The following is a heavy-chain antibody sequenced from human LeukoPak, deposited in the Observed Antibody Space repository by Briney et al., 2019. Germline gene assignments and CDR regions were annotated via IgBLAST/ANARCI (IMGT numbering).Heavy chain of an antibody. V-gene: IGHV3-21*01. CDR2: ISNGNSYI. Sequence: SGGSLTLSCAASRFTFSSYSMNWVRQAPGKGLEWVSSISNGNSYISHAHSVKGRFAISRDNAKNSLYLQMNSLRAEDTAVYYCGREAFSEGDGDYVGYWGQGTLVTVSS. J-gene: IGHJ4*02. CDR3: GREAFSEGDGDYVGY. CDR1: RFTFSSYS. D-gene: IGHD4-17*01.